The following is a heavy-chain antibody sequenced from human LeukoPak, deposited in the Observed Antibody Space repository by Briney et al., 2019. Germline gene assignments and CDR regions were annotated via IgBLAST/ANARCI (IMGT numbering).Heavy chain of an antibody. CDR2: ISSSSSYT. D-gene: IGHD4-11*01. CDR3: ARAPHYSNYGPYYYGMDV. V-gene: IGHV3-11*06. J-gene: IGHJ6*02. CDR1: GFTFSDYY. Sequence: GGSLRLSCTASGFTFSDYYMSWIRQAPGKGLEWVSYISSSSSYTNYADSVKGRFTISRDNAKNSLYLQMNSLRAEDTAVYYCARAPHYSNYGPYYYGMDVWGQGTTVTVSS.